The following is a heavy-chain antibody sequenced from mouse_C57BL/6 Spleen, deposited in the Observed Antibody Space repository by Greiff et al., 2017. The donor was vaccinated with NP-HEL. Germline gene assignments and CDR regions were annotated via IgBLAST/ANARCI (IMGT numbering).Heavy chain of an antibody. D-gene: IGHD1-1*01. J-gene: IGHJ2*01. CDR2: IYPGSGST. CDR1: GYTFTSYW. CDR3: ARRGITTVVATDFDY. Sequence: QVQLQQPGAELVKPGASVKMSCKASGYTFTSYWITWVKPRPGQGLEWIGDIYPGSGSTNYNEKFKSKATLTVDTSSSTAYMQLSSLTSEDSAVYYCARRGITTVVATDFDYWGQGTTLTVSS. V-gene: IGHV1-55*01.